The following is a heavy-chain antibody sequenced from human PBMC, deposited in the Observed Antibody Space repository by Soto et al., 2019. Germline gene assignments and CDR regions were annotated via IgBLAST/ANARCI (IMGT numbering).Heavy chain of an antibody. J-gene: IGHJ4*02. CDR3: ARGRDCSSTSCNQAREYSGYDYYYFDY. D-gene: IGHD2-2*01. V-gene: IGHV3-13*01. CDR2: IGTAGDT. CDR1: GFTFSSYD. Sequence: GGSLRLSCAASGFTFSSYDMHWVRQATGKGLEWVSAIGTAGDTYYPGSVKGRFTISRENAKNSLYLQMNSLRAGDTAVYYCARGRDCSSTSCNQAREYSGYDYYYFDYWGQGTLVTVSS.